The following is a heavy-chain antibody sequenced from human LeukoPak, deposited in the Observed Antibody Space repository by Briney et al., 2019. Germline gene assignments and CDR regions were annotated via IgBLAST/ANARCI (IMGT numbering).Heavy chain of an antibody. CDR3: AKELGQWLVRRDFDY. J-gene: IGHJ4*02. CDR1: AFTFSSYD. V-gene: IGHV3-23*01. Sequence: GESLRLPCAASAFTFSSYDMSWVRQAPGKGLEWVSAISGSGAYTYYADSVKGRFTISRDNSKNTLYLQLNSLRAEDTAVYYCAKELGQWLVRRDFDYWGQGTLVTVSS. D-gene: IGHD6-19*01. CDR2: ISGSGAYT.